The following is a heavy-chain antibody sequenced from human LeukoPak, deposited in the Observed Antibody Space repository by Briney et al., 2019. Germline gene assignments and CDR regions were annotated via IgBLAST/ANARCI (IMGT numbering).Heavy chain of an antibody. D-gene: IGHD3-22*01. CDR1: GYPFTSYN. CDR3: ARGHDRTADY. CDR2: INPDTCGT. J-gene: IGHJ4*02. V-gene: IGHV1-2*02. Sequence: WASVKLSCKASGYPFTSYNIHWVRQAPGQGLEWMGWINPDTCGTNYAQKFQGRVTMTRDTSISTAYMELSRLKSDDTAVYYCARGHDRTADYWGQGTLVTVSS.